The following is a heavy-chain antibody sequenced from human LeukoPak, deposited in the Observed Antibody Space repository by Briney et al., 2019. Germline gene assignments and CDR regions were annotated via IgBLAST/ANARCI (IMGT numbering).Heavy chain of an antibody. D-gene: IGHD5-12*01. CDR3: AKAIVATILTPDY. CDR1: GFTFSSYS. CDR2: ISSSSSYI. J-gene: IGHJ4*02. Sequence: GGSLRLSCAASGFTFSSYSMNWVRQAPGKGLEWVSSISSSSSYIYYADSVKGRFTISRDNAKNSLYLQMNSLRAEDTAVYYCAKAIVATILTPDYWGQGTLVTVSS. V-gene: IGHV3-21*01.